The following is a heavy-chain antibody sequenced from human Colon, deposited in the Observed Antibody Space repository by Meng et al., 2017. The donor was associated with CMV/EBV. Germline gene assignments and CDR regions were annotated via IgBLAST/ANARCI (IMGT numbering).Heavy chain of an antibody. Sequence: VQLVQSGAELKEPGASVKVSCKTSGYTFNGYFMHWVRQAPGQGLEWMGWINPVTGDTSYAQKFQVRVTMTRDTSISTAYMELSSLRSDDTAVYYCATFGGDFDYWGQGTLVTVSS. CDR3: ATFGGDFDY. V-gene: IGHV1-2*02. J-gene: IGHJ4*02. CDR1: GYTFNGYF. CDR2: INPVTGDT. D-gene: IGHD3-3*01.